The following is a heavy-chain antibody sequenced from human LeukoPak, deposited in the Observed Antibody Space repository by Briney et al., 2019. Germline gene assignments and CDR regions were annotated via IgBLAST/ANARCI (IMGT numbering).Heavy chain of an antibody. V-gene: IGHV1-69*13. D-gene: IGHD1-26*01. Sequence: GASVKVSCKASGGTFSSYAISWVRQAPGQGLEWMGGIIPIFGTANYAQKFQGRVTITADESMSTAYMELSSLRSEDTAVYYCARTTPPSGSYKSLGSDFDYWGQGTLVTVSS. CDR1: GGTFSSYA. CDR3: ARTTPPSGSYKSLGSDFDY. J-gene: IGHJ4*02. CDR2: IIPIFGTA.